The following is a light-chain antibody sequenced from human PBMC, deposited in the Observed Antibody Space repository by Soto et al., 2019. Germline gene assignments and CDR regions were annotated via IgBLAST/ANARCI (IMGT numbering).Light chain of an antibody. CDR3: QQSYSTPYS. J-gene: IGKJ2*01. V-gene: IGKV1-39*01. CDR1: RSIGNY. CDR2: LTS. Sequence: DIQMTQSPSSLSASVGDRVTITCRASRSIGNYLNWYQQKPESAPKLLIYLTSSLQSGVPSRFSGSGSGTDFTLTISSLQPADFATYYCQQSYSTPYSFGQGTKLEIK.